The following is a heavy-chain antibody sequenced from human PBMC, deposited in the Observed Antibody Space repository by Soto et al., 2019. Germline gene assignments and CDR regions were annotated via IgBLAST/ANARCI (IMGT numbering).Heavy chain of an antibody. J-gene: IGHJ4*02. V-gene: IGHV3-33*01. D-gene: IGHD2-15*01. CDR2: IWYDGSNK. Sequence: QVQLVESGGGVVQPGRSLRLSCAASGFTFSSYGMHWVRQAPGKGLEWVAVIWYDGSNKDYEDSVKGRFTISRDNSKNTLYLQMNSLRAEDTAVYYCAREGTYCSGGSCYPHFDYWGQGTLVTVSS. CDR1: GFTFSSYG. CDR3: AREGTYCSGGSCYPHFDY.